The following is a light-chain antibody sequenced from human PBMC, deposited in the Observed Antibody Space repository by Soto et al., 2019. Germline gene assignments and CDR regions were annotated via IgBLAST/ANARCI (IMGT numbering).Light chain of an antibody. CDR1: QSVSSY. J-gene: IGKJ4*01. V-gene: IGKV3-11*01. Sequence: EIVLTQSPATLSLSPGERATLSCRASQSVSSYLAWYQQKPGQAPRLLIYDASNRATGIPARFSGSGSGTDVSLTIISLEPEDSAVYYWQRRSNWPPLTFGGGTKVEIK. CDR3: QRRSNWPPLT. CDR2: DAS.